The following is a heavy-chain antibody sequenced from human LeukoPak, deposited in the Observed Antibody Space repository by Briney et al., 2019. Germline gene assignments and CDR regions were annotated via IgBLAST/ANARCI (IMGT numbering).Heavy chain of an antibody. CDR1: GFTFSSYA. CDR2: VSYDGSRK. Sequence: TGRSLRLSCAASGFTFSSYAMHWVRQAPGKGLEWVAYVSYDGSRKDYTDSVEGRFTISRDNSKNTMYLQMNSLTADDTAVYYCARDHCSRGSCYRDEDYWGQGTLVTVSS. J-gene: IGHJ4*02. V-gene: IGHV3-30*04. D-gene: IGHD2-2*02. CDR3: ARDHCSRGSCYRDEDY.